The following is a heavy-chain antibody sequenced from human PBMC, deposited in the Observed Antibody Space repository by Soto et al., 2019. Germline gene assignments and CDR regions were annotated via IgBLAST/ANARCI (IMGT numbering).Heavy chain of an antibody. CDR1: GFPLSNNG. D-gene: IGHD1-1*01. J-gene: IGHJ4*02. CDR2: INPDGSIT. V-gene: IGHV3-74*01. Sequence: EVQLVESGGGLFQPGGSLSLSGAASGFPLSNNGMHWFRHPPGRGLVWVSRINPDGSITPHGDSVKGRFTISRDNAKNTLYLQMNSLRAEDTAMYYCTRGGLEPVDYWGQGTLVTVSS. CDR3: TRGGLEPVDY.